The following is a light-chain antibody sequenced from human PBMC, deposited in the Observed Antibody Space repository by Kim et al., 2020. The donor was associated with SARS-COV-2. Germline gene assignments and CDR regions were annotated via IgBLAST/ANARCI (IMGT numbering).Light chain of an antibody. CDR1: QSISTW. CDR2: KAS. Sequence: DIQMTQSPSTLSASVGDRVTITCRASQSISTWLAWYQQKPGKAPKLLIYKASSLEGGVPSRFSGSGSGTEFTLTISSLQPDDFATYYCQQYNTFPLTFGGGTKVDIK. J-gene: IGKJ4*01. CDR3: QQYNTFPLT. V-gene: IGKV1-5*03.